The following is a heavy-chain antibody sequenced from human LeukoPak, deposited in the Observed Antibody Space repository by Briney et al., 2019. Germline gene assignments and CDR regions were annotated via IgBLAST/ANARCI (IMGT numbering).Heavy chain of an antibody. V-gene: IGHV1-18*01. Sequence: ASVKVSCKASGYTFTSYGISWVRQAPGQGLEWMGWISAYNGNTNYAQKLQGRVTMTRDTSISTAYMELSRLRSDDTAVYYCARGMTSYYYDSSSYHPFDYWGQGTLVTVSS. CDR3: ARGMTSYYYDSSSYHPFDY. J-gene: IGHJ4*02. D-gene: IGHD3-22*01. CDR2: ISAYNGNT. CDR1: GYTFTSYG.